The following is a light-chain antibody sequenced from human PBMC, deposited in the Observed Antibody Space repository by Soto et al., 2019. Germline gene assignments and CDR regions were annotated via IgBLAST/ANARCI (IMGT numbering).Light chain of an antibody. CDR2: DAT. Sequence: VLTQSPATLSLSPGERATLFCKDSQSVGIYMGWFQQKPGQAPRVLIYDATNRAGGVPAGCSGSGAGTDFTLTISSLEAADSGVYYCQQRDIWPPLTFGGGTKLEIK. CDR3: QQRDIWPPLT. J-gene: IGKJ4*01. CDR1: QSVGIY. V-gene: IGKV3-11*01.